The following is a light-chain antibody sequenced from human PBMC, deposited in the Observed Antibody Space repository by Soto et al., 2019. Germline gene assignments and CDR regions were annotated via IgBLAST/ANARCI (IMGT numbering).Light chain of an antibody. CDR2: DAS. Sequence: EIVLTQSPATLSLSPGERATLSCRASQSVSSYLAWYQQRPAQAPRLLIFDASNRATGIPARFSGSGSGTVFTLTISSLEPEDFAVYYCQERSNWPPTFGQGTRLEIK. CDR1: QSVSSY. J-gene: IGKJ5*01. V-gene: IGKV3-11*01. CDR3: QERSNWPPT.